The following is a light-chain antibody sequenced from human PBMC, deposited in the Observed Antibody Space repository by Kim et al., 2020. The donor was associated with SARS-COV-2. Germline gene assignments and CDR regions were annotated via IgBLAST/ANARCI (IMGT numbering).Light chain of an antibody. V-gene: IGLV2-14*03. CDR1: YDH. Sequence: YDHVSWYQQHPDKVPKLMIYDVSKRPSGVSSRFSGSKSGNTASLTISGLLTEDEAVYYCSSYTSSTTWVFGGGTKVTVL. CDR3: SSYTSSTTWV. J-gene: IGLJ3*02. CDR2: DVS.